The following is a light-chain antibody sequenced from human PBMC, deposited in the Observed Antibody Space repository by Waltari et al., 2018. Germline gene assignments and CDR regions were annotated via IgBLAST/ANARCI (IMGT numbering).Light chain of an antibody. CDR1: SSDVGAFDF. CDR2: GVS. J-gene: IGLJ1*01. Sequence: QSALSQPASVSGSPGQSITISCSGTSSDVGAFDFVSWYQQHPGKAPQLLIYGVSDRPSGVSNRFSGSKSGNTASLTISGLQAEDEADYYCSSYTTTYKLVFGSGTRVTVI. V-gene: IGLV2-14*03. CDR3: SSYTTTYKLV.